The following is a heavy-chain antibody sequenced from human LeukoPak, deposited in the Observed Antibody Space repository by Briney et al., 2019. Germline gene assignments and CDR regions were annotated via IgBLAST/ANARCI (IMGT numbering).Heavy chain of an antibody. V-gene: IGHV3-9*01. D-gene: IGHD2-2*01. J-gene: IGHJ6*02. Sequence: PARSLRLSCAASGYTFDVYAMHWVRQAPGKGLEWVSGISWNSGTIGQADSVKGRFTISRDNAKDSLYLQMNSLRAEDTSLYYCVKGCCTSSSCFFTYYYGMDVWGQGTTVTVSS. CDR3: VKGCCTSSSCFFTYYYGMDV. CDR2: ISWNSGTI. CDR1: GYTFDVYA.